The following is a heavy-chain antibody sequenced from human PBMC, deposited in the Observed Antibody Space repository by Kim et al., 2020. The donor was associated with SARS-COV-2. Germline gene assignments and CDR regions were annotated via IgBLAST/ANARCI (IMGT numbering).Heavy chain of an antibody. J-gene: IGHJ4*02. Sequence: WGSLILSCAASGFTFSSYWMSWVRQAPGKGLEWVANIKQDGSEKYYVDSVKGRFTISRDNAKNSLYLQMNSLRAEDTAVYYCAREGIIQLWLPLDYWGQGTLVTVSS. D-gene: IGHD5-18*01. CDR1: GFTFSSYW. CDR3: AREGIIQLWLPLDY. CDR2: IKQDGSEK. V-gene: IGHV3-7*03.